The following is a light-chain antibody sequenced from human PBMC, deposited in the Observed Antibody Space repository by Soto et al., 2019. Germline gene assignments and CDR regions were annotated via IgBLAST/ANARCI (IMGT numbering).Light chain of an antibody. V-gene: IGKV1-39*01. J-gene: IGKJ5*01. CDR3: QQSYKMPS. CDR2: ATS. CDR1: RNVSIY. Sequence: EIPLTQSASSLTASVGGRLTLCFRAIRNVSIYLNWYQHKPGKVPTPLIHATSNLQIWVPSRFTVSGSGTEFTLTISSLEPEDFGTYYCQQSYKMPSFGQGTRLEIK.